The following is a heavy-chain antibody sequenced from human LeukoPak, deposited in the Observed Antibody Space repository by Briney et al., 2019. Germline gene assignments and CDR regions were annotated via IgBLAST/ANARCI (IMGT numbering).Heavy chain of an antibody. V-gene: IGHV4-31*03. CDR2: IYYSGST. Sequence: PSETLSLTCTVSGGSISSGGYYWSWIRQHPGKGLEWIGYIYYSGSTYYNPSLKSRVTISVDTSKNQFSLRLSSVTAADTAAYYCASYCSGGSCYNPSFDYWGQGTLVTVSS. J-gene: IGHJ4*02. CDR1: GGSISSGGYY. D-gene: IGHD2-15*01. CDR3: ASYCSGGSCYNPSFDY.